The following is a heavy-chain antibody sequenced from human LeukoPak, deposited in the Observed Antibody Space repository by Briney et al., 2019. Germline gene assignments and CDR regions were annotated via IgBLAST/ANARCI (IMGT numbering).Heavy chain of an antibody. Sequence: ASVKVSCKASGYTFTGYYMHWVRQAPGQGLEWMGWINPNSGGTNYAQKFQGRVTMTRDTSISTAYMELSRLRSDDTGVYYCARDRQRGLRHGMDVWGQGTTVTVSS. V-gene: IGHV1-2*02. CDR2: INPNSGGT. D-gene: IGHD4-17*01. CDR1: GYTFTGYY. CDR3: ARDRQRGLRHGMDV. J-gene: IGHJ6*02.